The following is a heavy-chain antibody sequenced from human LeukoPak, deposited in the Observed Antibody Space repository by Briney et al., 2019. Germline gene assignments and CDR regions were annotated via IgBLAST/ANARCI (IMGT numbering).Heavy chain of an antibody. CDR3: ARDRYYYDSSGYYPTFDAFDI. V-gene: IGHV3-21*01. CDR2: ISSSSSHI. CDR1: GFTFSSYS. D-gene: IGHD3-22*01. J-gene: IGHJ3*02. Sequence: GGSLRLSCAASGFTFSSYSMNWVRQAPGKGLEWVSSISSSSSHIYYADSVKGRFTISRDNAKNSLYLQMNSLRAEDTAVYYCARDRYYYDSSGYYPTFDAFDIWGQGTMVTVSS.